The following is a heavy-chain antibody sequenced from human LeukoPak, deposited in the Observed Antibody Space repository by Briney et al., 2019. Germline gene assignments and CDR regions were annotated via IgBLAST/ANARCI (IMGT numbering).Heavy chain of an antibody. V-gene: IGHV1-18*01. D-gene: IGHD2-15*01. J-gene: IGHJ4*02. CDR1: GYTFTSYG. CDR2: ISAYNGNT. Sequence: ASVKVSCKASGYTFTSYGISWVRQAPGQGLEWMGWISAYNGNTNYAQKLQGRVTMTTDTSTSTAYMELRSLRSDDTAVYYCARDRARHVVVVAASDYWGQGTLVTVSS. CDR3: ARDRARHVVVVAASDY.